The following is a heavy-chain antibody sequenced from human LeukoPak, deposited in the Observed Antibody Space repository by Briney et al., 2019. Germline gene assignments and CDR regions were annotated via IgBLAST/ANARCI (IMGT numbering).Heavy chain of an antibody. CDR1: GGSFSGYY. D-gene: IGHD3-10*01. CDR3: ARKAYGSGSYYIRN. J-gene: IGHJ4*02. V-gene: IGHV4-34*01. CDR2: INHSGST. Sequence: PSETLSLTCAVYGGSFSGYYWSWIRQPPGKGLEWIGEINHSGSTNYNPSLKSRVTISVDTSKNQFPLKLSSVTAADTAVYYCARKAYGSGSYYIRNWGQGTLVTVSS.